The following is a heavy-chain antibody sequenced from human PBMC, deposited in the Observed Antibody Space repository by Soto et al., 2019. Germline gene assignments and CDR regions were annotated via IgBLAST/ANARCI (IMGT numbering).Heavy chain of an antibody. Sequence: PGGSLRHSWAASGFTLSGYAMDWVRQAPGKGLEYVSGISTNGVGTYYANSVQGRFTISRDNSKNTVYLQMGSLRPEDMAVYYCARRARPDFYYMDVWGKGTTVTVSS. CDR3: ARRARPDFYYMDV. D-gene: IGHD6-6*01. V-gene: IGHV3-64*01. CDR1: GFTLSGYA. J-gene: IGHJ6*03. CDR2: ISTNGVGT.